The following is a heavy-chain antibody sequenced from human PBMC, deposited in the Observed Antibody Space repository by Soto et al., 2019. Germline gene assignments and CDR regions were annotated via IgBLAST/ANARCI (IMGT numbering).Heavy chain of an antibody. Sequence: QVQLQESGPRLVKPSETLSLTCTVSGVSVTTYYWNWIRQSPGKGLEWMGYIHYSGSANYNPSLKNRVTISLDTSKNQFSLKLTSVTAADTAVFFCGGDPHTGVVGEWGQGTMVTVSS. CDR3: GGDPHTGVVGE. J-gene: IGHJ3*01. CDR2: IHYSGSA. CDR1: GVSVTTYY. D-gene: IGHD3-3*01. V-gene: IGHV4-59*02.